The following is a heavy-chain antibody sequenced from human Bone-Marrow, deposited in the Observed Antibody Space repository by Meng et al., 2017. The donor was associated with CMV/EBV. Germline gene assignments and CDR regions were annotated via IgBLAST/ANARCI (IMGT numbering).Heavy chain of an antibody. CDR3: ARGTIMSRDYHHHALDV. CDR1: GYTFTSYD. CDR2: INPRTGDT. D-gene: IGHD4-11*01. V-gene: IGHV1-2*02. J-gene: IGHJ6*02. Sequence: ASVKVSCKASGYTFTSYDINWVRQATGQGLEWMGWINPRTGDTKYAQKFQGRVTLSRDTSISTAYMDLNRLRSDDTAVYYCARGTIMSRDYHHHALDVWGHGTSVTVSS.